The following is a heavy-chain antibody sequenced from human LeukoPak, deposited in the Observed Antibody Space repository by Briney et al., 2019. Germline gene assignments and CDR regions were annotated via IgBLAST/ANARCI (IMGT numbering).Heavy chain of an antibody. D-gene: IGHD3-16*01. CDR3: TRGAGWLIDY. CDR2: FYNSGTS. CDR1: GGSISSGSYY. Sequence: SETLSLTCTVSGGSISSGSYYWSWIRQPPGKGLEWIGYFYNSGTSTYNPSLKSRVTISADTSKNQFSLKLNSLTTADTAVYYCTRGAGWLIDYWGQGIRVTVSS. V-gene: IGHV4-61*01. J-gene: IGHJ4*02.